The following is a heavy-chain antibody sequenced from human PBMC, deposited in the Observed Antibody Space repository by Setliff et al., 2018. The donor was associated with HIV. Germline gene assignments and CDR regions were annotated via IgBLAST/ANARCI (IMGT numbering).Heavy chain of an antibody. Sequence: GESLKISCKGSGYSFSSYWIGWVRQMPGKGLEWMGIIYPGDSDTRYSPSFQGQVTISADKSISTAYLQCSSLKASDTAVYYCARLGGMCSGVGCTALAYTMDVWGQGTTVTVSS. CDR2: IYPGDSDT. CDR3: ARLGGMCSGVGCTALAYTMDV. J-gene: IGHJ6*02. CDR1: GYSFSSYW. V-gene: IGHV5-51*01. D-gene: IGHD2-15*01.